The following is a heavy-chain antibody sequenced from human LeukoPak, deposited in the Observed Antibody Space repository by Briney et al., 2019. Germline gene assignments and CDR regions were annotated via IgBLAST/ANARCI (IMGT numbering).Heavy chain of an antibody. CDR2: IRYDGSNK. D-gene: IGHD3-9*01. J-gene: IGHJ4*02. CDR3: AKDVSRILTGARNYFDS. Sequence: PGGSLRLSCAASGFTFGTYGMHWVRQAPGKGLEWVAFIRYDGSNKYYADSVKGRFTISRDSSKNTLYLQMNSLRAEDTAVYYCAKDVSRILTGARNYFDSWGQGTLVTVSS. CDR1: GFTFGTYG. V-gene: IGHV3-30*02.